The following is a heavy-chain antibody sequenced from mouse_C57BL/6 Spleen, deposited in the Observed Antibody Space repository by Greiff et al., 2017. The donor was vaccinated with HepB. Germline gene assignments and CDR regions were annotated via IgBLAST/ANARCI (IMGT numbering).Heavy chain of an antibody. CDR1: GFNIKDYY. J-gene: IGHJ3*01. Sequence: EVQLQESGAELVRPGASVKLSCTASGFNIKDYYMHWVKQRPEQGLEWIGRIDPEDGDTEYAPKFQGKATMTADTSSNTAYLQLSSLTSEDTAVYYCTRDYGSSSFAYWGQVTLVTVSA. CDR3: TRDYGSSSFAY. V-gene: IGHV14-1*01. D-gene: IGHD1-1*01. CDR2: IDPEDGDT.